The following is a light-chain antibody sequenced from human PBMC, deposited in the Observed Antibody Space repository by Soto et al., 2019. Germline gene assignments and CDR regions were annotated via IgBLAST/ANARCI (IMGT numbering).Light chain of an antibody. Sequence: NVLTQSPGTLSLSPGERATLSCRASQSLSGNYLAWYQQKPGQAPRVLIYRASIRATGISDRFSGSGSGTEFTLTISSLQSEDFAVYFCQQYNDWPRTFGPGTKVDIK. CDR1: QSLSGN. J-gene: IGKJ3*01. V-gene: IGKV3D-15*01. CDR3: QQYNDWPRT. CDR2: RAS.